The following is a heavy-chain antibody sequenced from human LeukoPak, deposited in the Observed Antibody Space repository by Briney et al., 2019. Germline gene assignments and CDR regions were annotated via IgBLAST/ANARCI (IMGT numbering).Heavy chain of an antibody. CDR1: GYTFTSYY. D-gene: IGHD1-26*01. V-gene: IGHV1-46*01. CDR2: IIPSGGGT. J-gene: IGHJ4*02. CDR3: VREYRGGFWDY. Sequence: ASVNVSCKASGYTFTSYYVHWVRQAPGQGLEWMGIIIPSGGGTNYAQKFQGRVTMTRDTSTSPVFMELSSLGSEDTAVYYCVREYRGGFWDYWGQGTLVTVSS.